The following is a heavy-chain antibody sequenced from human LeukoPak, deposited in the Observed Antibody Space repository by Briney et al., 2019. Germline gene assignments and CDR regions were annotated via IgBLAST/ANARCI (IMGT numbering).Heavy chain of an antibody. J-gene: IGHJ6*02. CDR2: IKSKTDGGTT. Sequence: GGSLRLSCAASGFTFSNAWMSRVRQAPGEGLEWVGRIKSKTDGGTTDYAAPVKGRFTISRDESKNTLYLQMNSLKTEDTAVYYCTTGGTILWFGEFHYGMDVWGQGTTVTVSS. D-gene: IGHD3-10*01. CDR3: TTGGTILWFGEFHYGMDV. V-gene: IGHV3-15*01. CDR1: GFTFSNAW.